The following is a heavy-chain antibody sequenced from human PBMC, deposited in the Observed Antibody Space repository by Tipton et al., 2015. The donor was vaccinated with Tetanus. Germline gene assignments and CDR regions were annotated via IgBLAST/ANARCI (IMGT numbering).Heavy chain of an antibody. CDR2: IYYSGST. CDR3: ARPGGSSWYTHYLDY. D-gene: IGHD6-13*01. J-gene: IGHJ4*02. V-gene: IGHV4-39*01. Sequence: LRLSCTVSGGSISSSSYFWGWIRQPPGKGLEWIGSIYYSGSTYYNPSLKSRVTISVDTSKNQFSLKLSSVTAADTAVYYCARPGGSSWYTHYLDYWGQGTLVPVSS. CDR1: GGSISSSSYF.